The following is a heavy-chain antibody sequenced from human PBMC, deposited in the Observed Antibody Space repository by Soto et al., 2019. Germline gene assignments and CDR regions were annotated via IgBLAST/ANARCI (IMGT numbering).Heavy chain of an antibody. CDR3: ARVYGSGSYIAFDF. J-gene: IGHJ3*01. CDR2: ISALNGNT. Sequence: QVQLVQSGAEVKKPGASVKVSCKASGYTFTHYGISWVRQAPGQGLAWMGWISALNGNTKSVDNFHDRVTMTTDTSTNTSYMEVRSLRSDDTAMYYCARVYGSGSYIAFDFWGQGTMVTVSS. D-gene: IGHD3-10*01. CDR1: GYTFTHYG. V-gene: IGHV1-18*01.